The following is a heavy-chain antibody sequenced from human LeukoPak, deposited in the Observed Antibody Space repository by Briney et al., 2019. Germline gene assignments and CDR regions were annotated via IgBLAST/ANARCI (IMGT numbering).Heavy chain of an antibody. J-gene: IGHJ4*02. CDR3: ARRSGNWYYFDY. CDR2: ITTYNGDS. D-gene: IGHD6-13*01. CDR1: GYTFTSYG. Sequence: ASVKVSCKASGYTFTSYGISWVRQAPGQGLEWMGGITTYNGDSNYAQNLQGKVTMTTDTSTTTAYMELRSLRSDDTAVYYCARRSGNWYYFDYWGQGTLVTVSS. V-gene: IGHV1-18*01.